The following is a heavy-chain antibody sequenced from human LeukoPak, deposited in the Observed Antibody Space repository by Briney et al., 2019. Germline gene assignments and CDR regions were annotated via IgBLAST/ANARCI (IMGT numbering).Heavy chain of an antibody. J-gene: IGHJ4*02. D-gene: IGHD3-10*01. CDR2: ISYDGSNK. CDR3: AKDWYGSGSYDY. V-gene: IGHV3-30*18. Sequence: PGRSLRLSCAASGFTFSSYGMHWVRQAPDKGQEWVAVISYDGSNKYYADSVKGRFTISRDNSKNTLYLQMNSLRAEDTAVYYCAKDWYGSGSYDYWGQGTLVTVSS. CDR1: GFTFSSYG.